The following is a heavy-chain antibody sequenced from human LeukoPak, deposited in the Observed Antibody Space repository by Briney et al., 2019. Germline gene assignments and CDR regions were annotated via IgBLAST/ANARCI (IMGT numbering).Heavy chain of an antibody. Sequence: SVKVSCKAAGGTFSSYAISWVRQAPGQGLEWMGGIIPIFGTANYAQKFQGRVTITADKSTSTAYMELSSLRSEDTAVYYCARDLTGYCSGGSCYSDYWGQGTLVTVSS. V-gene: IGHV1-69*06. CDR3: ARDLTGYCSGGSCYSDY. J-gene: IGHJ4*02. D-gene: IGHD2-15*01. CDR2: IIPIFGTA. CDR1: GGTFSSYA.